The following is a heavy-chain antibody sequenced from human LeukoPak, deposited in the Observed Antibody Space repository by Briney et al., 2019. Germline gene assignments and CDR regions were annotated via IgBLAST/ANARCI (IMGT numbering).Heavy chain of an antibody. D-gene: IGHD6-19*01. V-gene: IGHV3-23*01. CDR3: AKIPYSSGWVQNWFDP. J-gene: IGHJ5*02. Sequence: PGGSLRLSCAASGFTFSSYAMSWVRQAPGKGLEWVSNIGSSGDKEYYADSVKGRFTIFRDNSKNTLYLQMNSLRAEDTAVYYCAKIPYSSGWVQNWFDPWGQGTLVTVSS. CDR2: IGSSGDKE. CDR1: GFTFSSYA.